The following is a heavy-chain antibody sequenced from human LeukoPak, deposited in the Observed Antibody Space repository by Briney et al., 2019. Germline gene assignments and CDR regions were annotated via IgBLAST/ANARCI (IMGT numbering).Heavy chain of an antibody. V-gene: IGHV7-4-1*02. D-gene: IGHD5-24*01. CDR1: GYTFTRFG. J-gene: IGHJ4*02. CDR2: INTNTGNP. CDR3: ARDSLLEMATPFDY. Sequence: ASVKVSCKASGYTFTRFGMNWVRQAPGQGLEWMGWINTNTGNPTYAQGFTGRFVFSLDTSVSTAYLQISSLKAEDTAVYYCARDSLLEMATPFDYWGQGTLVTVSS.